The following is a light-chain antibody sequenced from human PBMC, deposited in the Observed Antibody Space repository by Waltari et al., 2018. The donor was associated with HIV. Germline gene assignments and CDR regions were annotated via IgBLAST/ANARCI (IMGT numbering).Light chain of an antibody. CDR2: AAS. CDR1: QSISTY. J-gene: IGKJ2*01. Sequence: DIQMTQSPPSLSAFVGDRVAIPCRANQSISTYLNWKQQKPGKAPKLLRYAASTVQSGVPPRCSGRGAGTDFTLPISSLQPEDFASYYCQQSYTTPPHTFGQGTKRGIK. CDR3: QQSYTTPPHT. V-gene: IGKV1-39*01.